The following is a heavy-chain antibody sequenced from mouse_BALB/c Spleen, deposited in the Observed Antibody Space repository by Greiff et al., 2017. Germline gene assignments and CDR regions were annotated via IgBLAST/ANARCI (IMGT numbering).Heavy chain of an antibody. Sequence: EVQLVESGPSLVKPSQTLSLTCSVTGDSITSGYWNWIRKFPGNKLEYMGYISYSGSTYYNPSLKSRISITRDTSKNQYYLQLNSVTTEDTATYYCARSPRSMITTNYAMDYWGQGTSVTVSS. D-gene: IGHD2-4*01. CDR2: ISYSGST. J-gene: IGHJ4*01. CDR1: GDSITSGY. V-gene: IGHV3-8*02. CDR3: ARSPRSMITTNYAMDY.